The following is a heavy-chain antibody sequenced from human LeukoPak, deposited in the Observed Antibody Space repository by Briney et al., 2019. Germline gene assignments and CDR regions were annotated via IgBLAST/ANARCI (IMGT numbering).Heavy chain of an antibody. J-gene: IGHJ4*02. CDR1: GGSISSSY. CDR3: ARGPYYYDSSGNFDY. Sequence: PSETLSLTCTVSGGSISSSYWSWIRQPAGKRLEWIGRIYTSASTNYNPSLKSRVTISVDTSKNHFSLKLSSVTAADTAVYYCARGPYYYDSSGNFDYWGQGTLVTVSS. V-gene: IGHV4-4*07. D-gene: IGHD3-22*01. CDR2: IYTSAST.